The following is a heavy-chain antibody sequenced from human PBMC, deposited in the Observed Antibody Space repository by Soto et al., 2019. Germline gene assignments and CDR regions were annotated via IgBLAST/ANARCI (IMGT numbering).Heavy chain of an antibody. D-gene: IGHD3-3*01. J-gene: IGHJ6*02. CDR1: GFTFSSYG. V-gene: IGHV3-30*18. Sequence: QVQLVESGGGVVQPGRSLRLSCAASGFTFSSYGMHWVRQAPGKGLEWVAVISYDRTNRNHADSVKGRFTISRDNSKNTLHLQMNSLISEDTAVYYCAKDQSGYDHYAMDVWGQGTAVTVSS. CDR3: AKDQSGYDHYAMDV. CDR2: ISYDRTNR.